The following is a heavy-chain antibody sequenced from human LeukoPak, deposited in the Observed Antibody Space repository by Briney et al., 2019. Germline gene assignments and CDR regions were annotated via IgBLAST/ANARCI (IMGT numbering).Heavy chain of an antibody. CDR1: GGSFSGYF. J-gene: IGHJ4*02. D-gene: IGHD3-22*01. CDR2: INHSGST. CDR3: ARHAIDGSGYYFDYFDY. Sequence: SETLSLTCAVYGGSFSGYFWSWIRQYPGKGLEWIGEINHSGSTNYNPSLKSRVTISVDTSKNQFSLKLTSVTAADTAVYYCARHAIDGSGYYFDYFDYWGQGTLVTVSS. V-gene: IGHV4-34*01.